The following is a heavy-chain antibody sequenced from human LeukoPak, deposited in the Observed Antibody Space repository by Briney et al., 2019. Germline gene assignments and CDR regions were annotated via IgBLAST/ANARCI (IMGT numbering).Heavy chain of an antibody. J-gene: IGHJ4*02. Sequence: GGSLRLSCAASGFAFSNYWMSWVRQAPGKGLEWVANIKQDGSEKYYIDSVKGRFSISRDNAKNSLYLQMNSLRVEEAAVYYCASMMSSGTYSSFDYWGQGTLVTVSS. CDR2: IKQDGSEK. D-gene: IGHD3-10*01. CDR3: ASMMSSGTYSSFDY. CDR1: GFAFSNYW. V-gene: IGHV3-7*01.